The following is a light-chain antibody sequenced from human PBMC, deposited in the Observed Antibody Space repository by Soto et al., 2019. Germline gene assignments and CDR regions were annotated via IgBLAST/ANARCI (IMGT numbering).Light chain of an antibody. CDR3: SSYTSSSTNYV. CDR2: DVS. CDR1: SSDVGGYNY. V-gene: IGLV2-14*01. J-gene: IGLJ1*01. Sequence: QSALTQPASVSGSPGQSITISCTGTSSDVGGYNYVSWYQQHPGKAPKLMIYDVSNRPSGVPNRFSGSKSGNTASLTISGLQAEDEADYYCSSYTSSSTNYVFGTGTKLTVL.